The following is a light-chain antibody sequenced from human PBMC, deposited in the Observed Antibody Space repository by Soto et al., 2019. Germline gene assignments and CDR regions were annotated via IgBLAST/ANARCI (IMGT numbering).Light chain of an antibody. J-gene: IGLJ2*01. CDR3: QSYDSSLSAYVV. V-gene: IGLV1-40*01. CDR1: SSNIGAGYD. CDR2: GNS. Sequence: QAVVTQPPSVSGAPGQRVTISCTGCSSNIGAGYDVHWYQQLPGTAPKLLIYGNSNQPSGVPDRFSGSKSGTSAALAITGLQAEDEADYYCQSYDSSLSAYVVFGGGTKLTVL.